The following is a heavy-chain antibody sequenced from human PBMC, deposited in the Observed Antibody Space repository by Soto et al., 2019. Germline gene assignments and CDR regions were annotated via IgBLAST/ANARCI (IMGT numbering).Heavy chain of an antibody. D-gene: IGHD3-3*01. CDR3: ASGDRDYYHGLDV. Sequence: GGSLRLSCAASGFIFSSYGMHWARQAPGEGLEWVAVIWYDGSNKYYADSVKGRFTISRDNSKNTLYLQMNSLRADDTAVYYCASGDRDYYHGLDVWGQGTTVTVSS. V-gene: IGHV3-33*01. CDR2: IWYDGSNK. CDR1: GFIFSSYG. J-gene: IGHJ6*02.